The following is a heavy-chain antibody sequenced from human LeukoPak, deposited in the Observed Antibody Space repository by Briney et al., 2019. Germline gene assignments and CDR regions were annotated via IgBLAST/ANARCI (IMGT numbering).Heavy chain of an antibody. J-gene: IGHJ6*03. CDR3: TKELHVAVAVADYYYFYMDV. Sequence: PRGSLRPSCAASGFAFTSFAMGWVRQSPGKGLEWLSTINSAGNTTFYADSVKGRFTISRDNSKNTLYLHMDGLRPDDTAIYYCTKELHVAVAVADYYYFYMDVWGRGTAVSVSS. V-gene: IGHV3-23*01. CDR2: INSAGNTT. D-gene: IGHD6-19*01. CDR1: GFAFTSFA.